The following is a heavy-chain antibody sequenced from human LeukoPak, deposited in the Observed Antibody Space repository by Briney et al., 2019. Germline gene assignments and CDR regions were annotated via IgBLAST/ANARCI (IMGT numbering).Heavy chain of an antibody. J-gene: IGHJ3*02. CDR1: GFTFSSYS. CDR3: ARDSKALGEAFDI. V-gene: IGHV3-21*01. CDR2: ISSSSSYI. Sequence: GGSLRLSCAASGFTFSSYSMNWVRQAPGKGLEWVSSISSSSSYIYYADSVKGRFTISRDNAKNSLDLQMNSLRAEDTAVYYCARDSKALGEAFDIWGQGTMVTVSS.